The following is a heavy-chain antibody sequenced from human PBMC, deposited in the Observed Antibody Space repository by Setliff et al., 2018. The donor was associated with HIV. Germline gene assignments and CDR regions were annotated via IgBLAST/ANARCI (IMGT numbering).Heavy chain of an antibody. CDR1: GGSISSGGYY. D-gene: IGHD3-9*01. J-gene: IGHJ6*03. CDR3: ARNGLLDYDILTGYSAHYYYYMDV. V-gene: IGHV4-31*03. Sequence: TPSLTCTVSGGSISSGGYYWNWIRQHPEKGLEWVGYIYYSGSTYYNPSLKSRLTISGDTSKNQFSLKLSSVTAADTAVYYCARNGLLDYDILTGYSAHYYYYMDVWGKGTTVTVSS. CDR2: IYYSGST.